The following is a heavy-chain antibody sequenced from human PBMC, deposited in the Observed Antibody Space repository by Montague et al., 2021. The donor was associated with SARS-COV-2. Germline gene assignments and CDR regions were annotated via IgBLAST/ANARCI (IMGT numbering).Heavy chain of an antibody. Sequence: SETLSLTCTVSSGSISTYYWSWIRQPPGKGLEWMGYVYYSGSTNYNPSLKSRVTISVDTPKNQFSLKLRSVTAADTAVYYCASGADDYYYAMDVWGQGTTVTVSS. J-gene: IGHJ6*02. V-gene: IGHV4-59*01. D-gene: IGHD3-10*01. CDR3: ASGADDYYYAMDV. CDR2: VYYSGST. CDR1: SGSISTYY.